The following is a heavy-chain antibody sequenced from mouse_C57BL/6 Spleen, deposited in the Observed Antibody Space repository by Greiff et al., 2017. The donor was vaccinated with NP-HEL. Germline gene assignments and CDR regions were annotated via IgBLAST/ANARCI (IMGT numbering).Heavy chain of an antibody. V-gene: IGHV1-80*01. CDR3: ASYYYGSSYYWYFDV. CDR2: IYPGDGDT. Sequence: VQLQQSGAELVKPGASVKISCKASGYAFSSYWMNWVKQRPGKGLEWIGQIYPGDGDTNYNGKFKGKATLTADKSSSTAYMQLSSLTSEDSAVYFCASYYYGSSYYWYFDVWGTGTTVTVSS. CDR1: GYAFSSYW. J-gene: IGHJ1*03. D-gene: IGHD1-1*01.